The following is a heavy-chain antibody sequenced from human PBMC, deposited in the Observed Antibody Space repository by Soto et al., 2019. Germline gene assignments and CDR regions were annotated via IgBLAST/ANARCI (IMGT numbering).Heavy chain of an antibody. CDR1: GYSFTSYW. J-gene: IGHJ6*02. CDR3: AAERGYDSSGYCDYYYGMDV. CDR2: IYPGDSDT. Sequence: GESLKISCKGSGYSFTSYWIGWVRQMPGKGLEWMGIIYPGDSDTRYSPSFQGQVTISADKSISTAYMELSSLRSEDTAVYYCAAERGYDSSGYCDYYYGMDVWGQGTTVTVSS. V-gene: IGHV5-51*01. D-gene: IGHD3-22*01.